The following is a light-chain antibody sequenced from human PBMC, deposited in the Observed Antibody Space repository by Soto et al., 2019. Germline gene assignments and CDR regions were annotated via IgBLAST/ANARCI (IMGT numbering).Light chain of an antibody. CDR2: GAS. CDR1: QTINSHF. CDR3: HHYGSSAWT. Sequence: EIVLTQSPRTLSLSPGERVTLSCSASQTINSHFLARYQQKSGQAPRLLIHGASNRATNIPDRFSGSGSGTDFTLTISRLETEDFAMYYCHHYGSSAWTFGQGTKLQI. V-gene: IGKV3-20*01. J-gene: IGKJ1*01.